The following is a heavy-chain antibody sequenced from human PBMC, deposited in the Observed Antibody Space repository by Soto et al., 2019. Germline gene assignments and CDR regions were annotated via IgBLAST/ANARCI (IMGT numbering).Heavy chain of an antibody. CDR1: GFTFSSYS. D-gene: IGHD3-22*01. CDR3: VREKVTMIVGFYYFDY. CDR2: ISSSGSYI. Sequence: GGSLRLSCAASGFTFSSYSMNWVRQAPGKGLEWVSSISSSGSYIYYADSVEGRFTIPRDNSNNMLYLQMNSLRAEDTAVYYCVREKVTMIVGFYYFDYWGQGTRVTVSS. V-gene: IGHV3-21*01. J-gene: IGHJ4*02.